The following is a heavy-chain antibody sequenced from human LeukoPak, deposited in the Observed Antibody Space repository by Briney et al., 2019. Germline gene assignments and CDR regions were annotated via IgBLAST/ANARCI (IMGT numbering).Heavy chain of an antibody. V-gene: IGHV1-18*01. Sequence: ASVKVSCKASGYTFSSYDINWVRQATGQGLKWMGWMNPNNGNTNYAQKPQGRVTMTTDTSTSTAYMELRSLRSDDTAVYYCARRWRHIVMVTGLGDAFDIWGQGTMVTVSS. D-gene: IGHD2-21*02. J-gene: IGHJ3*02. CDR2: MNPNNGNT. CDR3: ARRWRHIVMVTGLGDAFDI. CDR1: GYTFSSYD.